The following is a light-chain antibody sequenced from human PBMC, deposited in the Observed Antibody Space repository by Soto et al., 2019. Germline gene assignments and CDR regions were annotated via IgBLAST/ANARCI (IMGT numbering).Light chain of an antibody. V-gene: IGLV1-40*01. CDR3: QSYDRSLSGLYV. Sequence: QSVLTQPPSVSGAPGQRVTISCTGSSSNIGAGYDVHWYQQLPGTAPKLLIYGNSNRPSGVPDRFSGSKSGTSAPLAITGLQAEDEADYYCQSYDRSLSGLYVFGTGTKVTVL. J-gene: IGLJ1*01. CDR2: GNS. CDR1: SSNIGAGYD.